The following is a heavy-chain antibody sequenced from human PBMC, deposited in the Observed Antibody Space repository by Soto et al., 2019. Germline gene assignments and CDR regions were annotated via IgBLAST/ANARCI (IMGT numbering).Heavy chain of an antibody. D-gene: IGHD5-18*01. V-gene: IGHV4-59*01. CDR3: ERGVEYVAMAPGY. J-gene: IGHJ4*02. CDR2: IYYSGGT. CDR1: GGSISSYY. Sequence: QVQLQESGPGLVKPSETLSLTCTVSGGSISSYYWSWIRQPPGKGLEWIGYIYYSGGTNYNLSLKSRITIPVDPSTIQFSPTQSSVSAEHRAVSYCERGVEYVAMAPGYWGQGTLVTVSS.